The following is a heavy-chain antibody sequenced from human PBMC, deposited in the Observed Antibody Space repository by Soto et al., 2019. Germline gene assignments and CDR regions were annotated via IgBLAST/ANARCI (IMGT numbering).Heavy chain of an antibody. D-gene: IGHD5-12*01. CDR3: AREQRGLYSGYGGGDAFDI. CDR1: GGSISSGGYY. J-gene: IGHJ3*02. V-gene: IGHV4-31*03. Sequence: QVQLQESGPGLVKPSQTLSLTCTVSGGSISSGGYYWSWIRQHPGKGLEWIGYIYDSGSTYYNPSLKGGVTISVDTSKNQFSLKLSSVTAADTAVYYCAREQRGLYSGYGGGDAFDIWGQGTMVTVSS. CDR2: IYDSGST.